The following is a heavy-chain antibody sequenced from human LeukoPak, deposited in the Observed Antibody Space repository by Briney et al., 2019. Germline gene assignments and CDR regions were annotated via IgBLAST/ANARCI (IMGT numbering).Heavy chain of an antibody. CDR3: ARDKGRYCSSTSCYFDY. CDR1: GFTFSSYA. CDR2: ISYDGSNK. J-gene: IGHJ4*02. V-gene: IGHV3-30-3*01. D-gene: IGHD2-2*01. Sequence: GGSLRLSCAASGFTFSSYAMHWVRQAPGKGLEWVAVISYDGSNKYYADSVKGRFTISRDNSKNTLYLQMNSLRAEDTAVYYCARDKGRYCSSTSCYFDYWGQGTLVTVSS.